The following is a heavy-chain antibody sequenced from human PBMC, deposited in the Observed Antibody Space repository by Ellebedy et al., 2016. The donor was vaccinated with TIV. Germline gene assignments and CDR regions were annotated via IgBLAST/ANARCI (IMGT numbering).Heavy chain of an antibody. CDR3: ASILPSPSSDY. J-gene: IGHJ4*02. CDR2: IYYSGST. V-gene: IGHV4-39*01. CDR1: GGSISSSSYY. Sequence: SETLSLTXTVSGGSISSSSYYWGWIRQPPGKGLEWIGSIYYSGSTYYNPSLKSRVTISVDTSKNQFSLKLSSVTAADTAVYYCASILPSPSSDYWGQGTLVTVSS. D-gene: IGHD2-2*02.